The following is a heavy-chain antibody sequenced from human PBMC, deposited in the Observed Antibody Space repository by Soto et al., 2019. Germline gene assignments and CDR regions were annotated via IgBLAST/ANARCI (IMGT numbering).Heavy chain of an antibody. V-gene: IGHV3-23*01. J-gene: IGHJ3*02. CDR2: ISGSGGST. CDR1: GFTFSSYA. D-gene: IGHD4-4*01. Sequence: EVQLLESGGGLVQPGGSLRLSCAASGFTFSSYAMSWVRQAPGKGLEWVSAISGSGGSTYYADSVKGRFTISRDNSKNTLYLQMNSLRAEDTAVYYCAKDTKDSNYGLNAFDIWGQGTMVTVSS. CDR3: AKDTKDSNYGLNAFDI.